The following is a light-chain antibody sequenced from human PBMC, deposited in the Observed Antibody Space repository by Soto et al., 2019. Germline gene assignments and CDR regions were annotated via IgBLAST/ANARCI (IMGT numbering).Light chain of an antibody. Sequence: TQSPATLSVSPGERATLSCRASQSVSNNSAWYHQKPGQAPRLLIYSASNRATGIPDRFSGSGSGTDFTLTISRLEPEDFAVYYCQQYGSSGTFGQGTKVDI. CDR2: SAS. CDR1: QSVSNN. CDR3: QQYGSSGT. J-gene: IGKJ1*01. V-gene: IGKV3-20*01.